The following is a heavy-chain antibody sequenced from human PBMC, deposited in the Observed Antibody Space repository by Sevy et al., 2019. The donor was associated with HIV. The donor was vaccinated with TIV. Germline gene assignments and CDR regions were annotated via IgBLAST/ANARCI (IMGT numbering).Heavy chain of an antibody. CDR1: GFTFSSYA. CDR2: ISYDGSNK. V-gene: IGHV3-30-3*01. D-gene: IGHD4-4*01. CDR3: ARGSGLQRTVTTGSDYFDY. Sequence: GGSLRLSCAASGFTFSSYAMHWVRQAPGKGLEWVAVISYDGSNKYYAYSVKGRFTISRDNSKNTLYLQMNSLRAEDTAVYYCARGSGLQRTVTTGSDYFDYWGQGTLVTVSS. J-gene: IGHJ4*02.